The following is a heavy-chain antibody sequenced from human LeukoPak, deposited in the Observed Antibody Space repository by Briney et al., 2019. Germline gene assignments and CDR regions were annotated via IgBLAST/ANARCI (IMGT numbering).Heavy chain of an antibody. D-gene: IGHD3-3*01. CDR1: GFAFNTYS. Sequence: PGESLRLSCAASGFAFNTYSMNWVRQAPGKGLEWVSFIFSSSTYIYYTDSVKGRFTISRDNARNSLYLQMDNLRAEDTGVYYCAKEEWLLAVYFDYWGQGTLVTVSS. CDR3: AKEEWLLAVYFDY. J-gene: IGHJ4*02. V-gene: IGHV3-21*03. CDR2: IFSSSTYI.